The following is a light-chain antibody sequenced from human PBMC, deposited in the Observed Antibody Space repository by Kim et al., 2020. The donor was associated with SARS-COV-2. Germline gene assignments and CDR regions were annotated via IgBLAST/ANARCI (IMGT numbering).Light chain of an antibody. Sequence: ASVVDRFTITCRTSQNINSHFNWYHQKPGRAPKLLIYAASTLQGGVPSRFSVSVSETDFTLTLSSLQPGDFATYFCQQTYISPFTFGPGTKVDLK. CDR2: AAS. V-gene: IGKV1-39*01. CDR1: QNINSH. J-gene: IGKJ3*01. CDR3: QQTYISPFT.